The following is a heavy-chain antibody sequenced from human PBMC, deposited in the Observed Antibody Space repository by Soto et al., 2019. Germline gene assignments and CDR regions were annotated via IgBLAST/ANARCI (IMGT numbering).Heavy chain of an antibody. CDR3: ARNYGGNSQFFDL. CDR2: FFHTGTA. CDR1: GDAITRHY. V-gene: IGHV4-59*11. J-gene: IGHJ2*01. D-gene: IGHD4-17*01. Sequence: QVQLQESGPGLVKPSETLSLNCSVSGDAITRHYWSWIRQSPGKGLEWLGYFFHTGTALYNPSLRSRVTMSLYTSKNQFSLKLTSVIPADTAVYFCARNYGGNSQFFDLWGRGTLVTVSS.